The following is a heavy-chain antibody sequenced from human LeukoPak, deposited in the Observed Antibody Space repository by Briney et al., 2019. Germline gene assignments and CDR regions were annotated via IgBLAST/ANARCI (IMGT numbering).Heavy chain of an antibody. V-gene: IGHV3-53*01. Sequence: PGGSLRLSCAASGFTVSSNYMSWVRQAPGKGLEWVSVIYSGGSTYYADSVKGRFTISRDNSKNTLYLQMNSLRAEDTAVYYCARGPTVVTGNAFDIWGQGTMVTVSS. J-gene: IGHJ3*02. CDR1: GFTVSSNY. CDR3: ARGPTVVTGNAFDI. CDR2: IYSGGST. D-gene: IGHD4-23*01.